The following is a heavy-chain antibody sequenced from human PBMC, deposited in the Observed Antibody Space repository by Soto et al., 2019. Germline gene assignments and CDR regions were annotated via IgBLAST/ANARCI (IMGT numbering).Heavy chain of an antibody. CDR3: ARGRYYYDSSGYYFFDY. CDR1: GYTFTSYY. CDR2: INPSGGST. Sequence: QVQLVQSGAEVKKPGASVKVSCKASGYTFTSYYMHWVRQAPGQGLEWMGIINPSGGSTSYEQKFQGRVTMTRDTSTSTVYMELSSLRSEDTAVYYCARGRYYYDSSGYYFFDYWGQGTLVTVSS. V-gene: IGHV1-46*01. J-gene: IGHJ4*02. D-gene: IGHD3-22*01.